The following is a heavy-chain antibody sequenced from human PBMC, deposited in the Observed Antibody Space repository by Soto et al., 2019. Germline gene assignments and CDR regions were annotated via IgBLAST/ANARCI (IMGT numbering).Heavy chain of an antibody. CDR2: INHSGST. Sequence: PSETLSLTCAVYGGYSSGYYWSWIRQPPGKGLEWIGEINHSGSTNYNPSLKSRVTISVDTSKNQFSLKLSSVTAADTAVYYCARGSGAGYSGYDVLYYFDYWGQGTLVTVS. J-gene: IGHJ4*02. D-gene: IGHD5-12*01. V-gene: IGHV4-34*01. CDR3: ARGSGAGYSGYDVLYYFDY. CDR1: GGYSSGYY.